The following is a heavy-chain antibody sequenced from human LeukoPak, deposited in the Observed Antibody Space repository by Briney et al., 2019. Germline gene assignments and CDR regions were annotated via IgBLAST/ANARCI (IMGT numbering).Heavy chain of an antibody. J-gene: IGHJ4*02. V-gene: IGHV3-7*01. CDR1: GLTFSSHW. Sequence: GGSLRLSCAASGLTFSSHWMHWVRQAPGKGLEWVANINQGGSEKYYVDSVKGRFTISRDNAKNSLYLEMNSLRAEDTAVYYCLRENHDSGWSFDYWGQGTLVTVSS. CDR2: INQGGSEK. D-gene: IGHD3-22*01. CDR3: LRENHDSGWSFDY.